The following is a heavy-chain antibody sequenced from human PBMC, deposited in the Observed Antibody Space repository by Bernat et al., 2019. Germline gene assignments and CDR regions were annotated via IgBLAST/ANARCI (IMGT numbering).Heavy chain of an antibody. CDR2: IRFDGSNQ. V-gene: IGHV3-30*02. Sequence: QVQLVESGGGVVQPGGSLRLSCAASGFTFSTYGMHWVRQAPGKGREWVAFIRFDGSNQYYADSVKGRFTVSRDNSKNTLFLQMNRVRPGDTAMYYCARELNGGLEYWGQGTLVSVSS. J-gene: IGHJ4*02. D-gene: IGHD1-1*01. CDR3: ARELNGGLEY. CDR1: GFTFSTYG.